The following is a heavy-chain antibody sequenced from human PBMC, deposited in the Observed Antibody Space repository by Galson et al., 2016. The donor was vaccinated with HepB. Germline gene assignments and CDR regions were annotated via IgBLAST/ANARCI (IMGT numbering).Heavy chain of an antibody. J-gene: IGHJ6*04. V-gene: IGHV1-18*04. CDR1: GYSFSTYD. CDR3: GSFNRISYYYGLDV. CDR2: ISAYNGNT. Sequence: SVKVSCKASGYSFSTYDINWVRQAPGQGLEWMGWISAYNGNTNYAHKFQDRVTMTTDTSTNTAYMELKSLRSDGTAVYYCGSFNRISYYYGLDVWGTGITVTAAS. D-gene: IGHD2-15*01.